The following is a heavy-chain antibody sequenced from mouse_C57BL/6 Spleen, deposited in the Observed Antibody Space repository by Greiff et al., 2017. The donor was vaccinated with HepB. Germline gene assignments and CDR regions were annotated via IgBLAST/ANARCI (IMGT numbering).Heavy chain of an antibody. CDR1: GYTFTSYW. V-gene: IGHV1-69*01. J-gene: IGHJ2*01. D-gene: IGHD4-1*01. Sequence: VQLQQPGAELVMPGASVKLSCKASGYTFTSYWMHWVKQRPGQGLEWIGEIDPSDSYTNYNQKFKGKSTLTVDKSSSTAYMQLSNLTSEDSAVYYCARKELGPYFDYWGQGTTLTVSS. CDR2: IDPSDSYT. CDR3: ARKELGPYFDY.